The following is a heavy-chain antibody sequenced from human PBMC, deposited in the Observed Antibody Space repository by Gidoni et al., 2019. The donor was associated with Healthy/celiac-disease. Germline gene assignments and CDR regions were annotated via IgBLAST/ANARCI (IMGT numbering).Heavy chain of an antibody. CDR3: TRPSNEWLEGPKEFDY. CDR2: IRSKAYGGTT. D-gene: IGHD6-19*01. Sequence: EVQLVESGGGLVQQGRSLRLSCTASGFTFGDYALSWVRQAPGKGLEWVGFIRSKAYGGTTEYAASVKGRFTISRDDSKSIAYLQMNSLKTEDTAVYYCTRPSNEWLEGPKEFDYWGQGTLVTVSS. CDR1: GFTFGDYA. V-gene: IGHV3-49*04. J-gene: IGHJ4*02.